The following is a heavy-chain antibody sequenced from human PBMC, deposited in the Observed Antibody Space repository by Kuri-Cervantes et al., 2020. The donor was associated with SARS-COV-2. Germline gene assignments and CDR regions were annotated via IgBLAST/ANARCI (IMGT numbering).Heavy chain of an antibody. CDR3: ARDFNDILTGYQNYYYGKDV. CDR2: ISGSGGST. D-gene: IGHD3-9*01. CDR1: GFTFSSYA. V-gene: IGHV3-23*01. J-gene: IGHJ6*02. Sequence: GGSLRLSCAASGFTFSSYAMSWVRQAPGKGLEWVSAISGSGGSTYYADSVKGRFTISRDNSKNTLYLQMNSLRAEDTAVYYCARDFNDILTGYQNYYYGKDVWGQGTTVTVSS.